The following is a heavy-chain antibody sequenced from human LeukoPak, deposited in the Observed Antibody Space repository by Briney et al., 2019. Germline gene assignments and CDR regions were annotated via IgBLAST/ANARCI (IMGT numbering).Heavy chain of an antibody. CDR1: GFTFSSYA. J-gene: IGHJ4*02. Sequence: GGSLRLSCVASGFTFSSYAMNWVRQAPGKGLEWVSTIIDSGNSIYYADSAEGRFTISRDNSKNTLYLQMNSLRAGDTAVYYCAKDPIFSGSYGVFDYWGLGTLVTVSS. CDR3: AKDPIFSGSYGVFDY. D-gene: IGHD1-26*01. V-gene: IGHV3-23*01. CDR2: IIDSGNSI.